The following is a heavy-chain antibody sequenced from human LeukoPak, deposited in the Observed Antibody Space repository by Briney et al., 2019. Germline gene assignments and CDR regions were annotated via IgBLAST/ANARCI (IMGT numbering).Heavy chain of an antibody. J-gene: IGHJ4*02. V-gene: IGHV4-4*02. CDR2: IFHSESV. CDR3: ARGVGAEISGNF. CDR1: GVSISTNTW. D-gene: IGHD1-26*01. Sequence: SETLSLTCAVSGVSISTNTWWSWVRQTPGKGLEWIGEIFHSESVNSNPSLESRLTISLDKSKNHFSLELTSVTAADTAVYYCARGVGAEISGNFWGQGTLVTVSS.